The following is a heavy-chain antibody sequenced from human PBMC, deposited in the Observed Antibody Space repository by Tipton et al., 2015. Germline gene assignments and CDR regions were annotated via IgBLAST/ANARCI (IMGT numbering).Heavy chain of an antibody. CDR3: ARDLGSGNPFDY. CDR1: GFTFSSSW. D-gene: IGHD2-15*01. J-gene: IGHJ4*02. V-gene: IGHV3-7*01. CDR2: IRQDGSDK. Sequence: GSLRLSCAASGFTFSSSWMSWVRQAPGKGLEWVANIRQDGSDKYYVDSVKGRFTISRDNAENSLYLQMSSLRAEDTAVYYCARDLGSGNPFDYWGQGTLVTVSS.